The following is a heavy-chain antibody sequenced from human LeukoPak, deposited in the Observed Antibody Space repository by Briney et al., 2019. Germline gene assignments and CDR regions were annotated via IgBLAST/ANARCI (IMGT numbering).Heavy chain of an antibody. J-gene: IGHJ3*02. Sequence: SQTLSLTCTVSGGSISSDFWSWLRQRPGKGLEWIGYIFHTGTAYYNPSLKSRVIISLDTSKNQFSLNLNSVTAADTAMYYCAREVNVPVTSDGFDIWGQGTLATVSS. D-gene: IGHD2-21*02. V-gene: IGHV4-31*03. CDR3: AREVNVPVTSDGFDI. CDR1: GGSISSDF. CDR2: IFHTGTA.